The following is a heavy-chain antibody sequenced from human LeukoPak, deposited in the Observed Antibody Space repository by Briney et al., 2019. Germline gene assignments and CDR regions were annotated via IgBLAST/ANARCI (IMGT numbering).Heavy chain of an antibody. V-gene: IGHV3-48*01. CDR1: GFTFTSYS. CDR2: ISSTSGPI. D-gene: IGHD4-17*01. J-gene: IGHJ4*02. Sequence: PGGSLRLSCAASGFTFTSYSMNWVRQAPGKGLEWVSYISSTSGPIYYADSVKGRFTISRDNAKNSLYLQMNSLGAEDTAVYYCARGTNYGDLDYWGQGTLVTVSS. CDR3: ARGTNYGDLDY.